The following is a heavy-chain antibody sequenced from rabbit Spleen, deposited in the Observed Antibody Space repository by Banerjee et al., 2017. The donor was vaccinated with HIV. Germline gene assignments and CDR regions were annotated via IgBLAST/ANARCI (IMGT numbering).Heavy chain of an antibody. J-gene: IGHJ4*01. CDR1: GFDFSSYY. CDR3: ARYRAYDSNSGYYFNL. D-gene: IGHD1-1*01. V-gene: IGHV1S7*01. CDR2: IDPIFRST. Sequence: QSLEESGGDLVKPGESLKLFCKASGFDFSSYYMSWVRQAPGKGLEWIGYIDPIFRSTYYASWVNGRFTISRDNAQNTVSLQLNSLTAADTATYFCARYRAYDSNSGYYFNLWGPGTLVTVS.